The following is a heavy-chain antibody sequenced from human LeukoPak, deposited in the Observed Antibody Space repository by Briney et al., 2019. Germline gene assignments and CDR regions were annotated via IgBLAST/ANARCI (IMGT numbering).Heavy chain of an antibody. Sequence: GASVKVSCKASGYTFTSYGISWVRQAPGQGLEWMGWISAYNGNTNYAQKLQGRVTMTTDTSTSTAYMELRSLRSDDTAVYYCARTYCSGGRLGLPCYYYYMDVWGKGTTVTVSS. J-gene: IGHJ6*03. CDR2: ISAYNGNT. CDR1: GYTFTSYG. V-gene: IGHV1-18*01. CDR3: ARTYCSGGRLGLPCYYYYMDV. D-gene: IGHD2-15*01.